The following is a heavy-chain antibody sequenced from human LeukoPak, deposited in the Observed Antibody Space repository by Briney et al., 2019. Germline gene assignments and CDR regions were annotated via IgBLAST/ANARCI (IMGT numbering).Heavy chain of an antibody. J-gene: IGHJ4*02. D-gene: IGHD1-26*01. V-gene: IGHV4-34*01. CDR1: GGSFSGYY. Sequence: SETLSLTCAVYGGSFSGYYWSWIRQPPGKGLEWIGEINHSGSTNYNPSLKSRVTISVDTSKNQFSLKLSSVTAADTAVYYCARGWSAVGARLLYFDYWGQGTLVTVSS. CDR2: INHSGST. CDR3: ARGWSAVGARLLYFDY.